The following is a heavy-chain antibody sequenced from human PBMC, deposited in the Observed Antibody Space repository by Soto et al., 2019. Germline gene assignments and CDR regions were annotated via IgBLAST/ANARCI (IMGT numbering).Heavy chain of an antibody. CDR1: GGSFKSGRYS. D-gene: IGHD2-21*01. V-gene: IGHV4-61*01. J-gene: IGHJ4*02. CDR3: ARDCAYFDS. CDR2: VYHTGRT. Sequence: QVQLQESGPGLVKPSETLSLTCTVSGGSFKSGRYSWSWIRQPPGKGLEWIGYVYHTGRTSYNPSLKRRVSISMDTSKNQFSLNLDSVTAADTAVYFCARDCAYFDSWGQGTLVTVSS.